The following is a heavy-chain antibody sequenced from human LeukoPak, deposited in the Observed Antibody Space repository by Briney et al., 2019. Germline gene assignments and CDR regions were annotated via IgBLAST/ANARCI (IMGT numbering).Heavy chain of an antibody. CDR3: ARDTAAAAATRRWFDP. Sequence: ASVKVSCKASGYTFTSYYMHWVRQAPGQGLEWMGIINPSGGSTSYAQKFQGRVTMTRDTPTSTVYMELSSLRSEDTAVYYCARDTAAAAATRRWFDPWGQGTLVTVSS. CDR2: INPSGGST. D-gene: IGHD6-13*01. CDR1: GYTFTSYY. V-gene: IGHV1-46*01. J-gene: IGHJ5*02.